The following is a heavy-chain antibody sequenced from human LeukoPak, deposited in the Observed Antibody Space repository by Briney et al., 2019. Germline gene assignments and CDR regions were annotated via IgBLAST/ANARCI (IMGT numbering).Heavy chain of an antibody. CDR2: ISFSGGTT. Sequence: PGGSLRLSCAASGFTFSSYAMGWVRQAPGKGLEWVSSISFSGGTTHYADSVKGRFTISRDNSKNTLYLQMNSLRPEDTAVYYCAKDVPAAFFDYWGQGTLVTVSS. CDR3: AKDVPAAFFDY. CDR1: GFTFSSYA. V-gene: IGHV3-23*01. D-gene: IGHD2-2*01. J-gene: IGHJ4*02.